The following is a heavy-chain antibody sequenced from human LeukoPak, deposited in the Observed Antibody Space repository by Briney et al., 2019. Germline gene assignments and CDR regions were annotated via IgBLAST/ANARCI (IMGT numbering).Heavy chain of an antibody. Sequence: ASVKVSCKASGYTFTGYYMHWVRQAPGQGLKWMGWNNPNSGGTNYAQKFQGRVTMTRDTSISTAYMELSRLRSDDTAVYYCARAPLDSGDAFDIWGQGTMVTVSS. CDR3: ARAPLDSGDAFDI. CDR1: GYTFTGYY. V-gene: IGHV1-2*02. CDR2: NNPNSGGT. D-gene: IGHD3-22*01. J-gene: IGHJ3*02.